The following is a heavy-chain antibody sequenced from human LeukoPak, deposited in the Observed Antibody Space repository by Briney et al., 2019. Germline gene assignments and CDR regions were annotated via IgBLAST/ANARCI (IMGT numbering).Heavy chain of an antibody. J-gene: IGHJ6*02. Sequence: GGSLRLSCAASGFTFSDYWMNWVRQAPGKGLEWVANIKQDGSEKYYVDSVKGRFTISRDNAKNSLYLQMNSLRAEDTAVYYCARGGLGWSLLVWGQGTTVTVSS. CDR1: GFTFSDYW. CDR3: ARGGLGWSLLV. CDR2: IKQDGSEK. V-gene: IGHV3-7*01. D-gene: IGHD1-26*01.